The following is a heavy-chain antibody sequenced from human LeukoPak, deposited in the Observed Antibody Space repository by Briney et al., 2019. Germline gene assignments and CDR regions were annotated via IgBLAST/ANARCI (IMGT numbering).Heavy chain of an antibody. Sequence: ASVKVSCKASGGTFSSYAISWVRQAPGQGLEWMGIINPIGGTTHFAQKFQGRVTMTRDTSTTTVYMELSSLGSEDTAVYYCARQQGLQNLNFDYWGQGALVTVSS. V-gene: IGHV1-46*01. CDR1: GGTFSSYA. D-gene: IGHD4-11*01. J-gene: IGHJ4*02. CDR2: INPIGGTT. CDR3: ARQQGLQNLNFDY.